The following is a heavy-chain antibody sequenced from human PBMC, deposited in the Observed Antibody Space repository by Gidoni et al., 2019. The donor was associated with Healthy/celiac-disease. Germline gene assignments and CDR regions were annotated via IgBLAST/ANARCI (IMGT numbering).Heavy chain of an antibody. Sequence: QVTLKESGPVLVKPTETLTLTCTVSGFSLSNARMGVSWIRQPPGKALEWLAHIFSNDEKYYNTSLKSRLTISKNTSKSQVVLTMTNMDPVDTATYYCAALGGGYYDFWRGYGAFDIWGQGTMVTVSS. CDR2: IFSNDEK. J-gene: IGHJ3*02. D-gene: IGHD3-3*01. CDR1: GFSLSNARMG. V-gene: IGHV2-26*01. CDR3: AALGGGYYDFWRGYGAFDI.